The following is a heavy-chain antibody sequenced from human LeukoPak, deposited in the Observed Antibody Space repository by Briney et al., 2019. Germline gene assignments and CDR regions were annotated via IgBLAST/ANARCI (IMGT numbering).Heavy chain of an antibody. CDR1: GGSISSYY. V-gene: IGHV4-59*01. CDR3: ARVYYAFDI. CDR2: IYYSGST. Sequence: KPSETLSLTCTVSGGSISSYYWSWIRQPPGEGLEWIGYIYYSGSTNYNPSLKSRVTISVDTSKNQFSLKLSSVTAADTAVYYCARVYYAFDIWGQGTMVTVSS. D-gene: IGHD3-3*01. J-gene: IGHJ3*02.